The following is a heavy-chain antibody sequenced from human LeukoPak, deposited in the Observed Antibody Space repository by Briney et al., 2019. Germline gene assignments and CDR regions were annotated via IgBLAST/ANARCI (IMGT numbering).Heavy chain of an antibody. CDR1: GFTYSSYA. J-gene: IGHJ4*02. CDR2: ISSNGGST. CDR3: TGYSSSWRGDNFDY. Sequence: TGGSLRLSCSASGFTYSSYAMHWVRQAPGKGLEYVSAISSNGGSTYYADSVKGRFTISRDNSKNTLYLQMSSLRAEDTAVYYCTGYSSSWRGDNFDYWGQGTLVTVSS. D-gene: IGHD6-13*01. V-gene: IGHV3-64D*09.